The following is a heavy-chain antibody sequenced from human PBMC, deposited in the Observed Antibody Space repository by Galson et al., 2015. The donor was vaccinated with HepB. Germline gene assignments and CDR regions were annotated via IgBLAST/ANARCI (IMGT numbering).Heavy chain of an antibody. CDR2: INSDGSST. V-gene: IGHV3-74*01. CDR3: ARVQGEPGGY. Sequence: SLRLSCAASGFTFSSYWMHWVRQAPGKGLVRVSRINSDGSSTSYADSVKGRFTISRDNAKNTLYLQMNSLRAEDTAVYYCARVQGEPGGYWGQGTLVTVSS. D-gene: IGHD1-14*01. CDR1: GFTFSSYW. J-gene: IGHJ4*02.